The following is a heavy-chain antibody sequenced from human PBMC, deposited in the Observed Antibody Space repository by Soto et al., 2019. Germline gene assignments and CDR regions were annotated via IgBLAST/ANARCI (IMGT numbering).Heavy chain of an antibody. CDR1: GFTFPAYA. CDR3: ARDTYLDSSGPTYYYYYGIDV. J-gene: IGHJ6*02. Sequence: QVQLVESGGAVFQPGRSLSLSCAASGFTFPAYALHWFRQPPGKGLGWLAVISYDGGKKYYADSVKGRFTISRDNSKNTVYLQMNSLRVEDTAVYYCARDTYLDSSGPTYYYYYGIDVWGQGTTVTVSS. V-gene: IGHV3-30-3*01. D-gene: IGHD3-22*01. CDR2: ISYDGGKK.